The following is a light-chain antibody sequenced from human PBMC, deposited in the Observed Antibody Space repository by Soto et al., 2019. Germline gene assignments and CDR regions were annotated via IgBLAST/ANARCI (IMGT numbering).Light chain of an antibody. CDR3: QQYNSFPLT. CDR2: DAP. Sequence: DIQMTQSPSTLSASVGDRVTITCRASQSISSWLTWYQQKSGEAPKVLIYDAPSLGSGVPSRFSGSGSGTKFTLTISSLQPDDFATYYCQQYNSFPLTFGGGTKVDIK. J-gene: IGKJ4*01. CDR1: QSISSW. V-gene: IGKV1-5*01.